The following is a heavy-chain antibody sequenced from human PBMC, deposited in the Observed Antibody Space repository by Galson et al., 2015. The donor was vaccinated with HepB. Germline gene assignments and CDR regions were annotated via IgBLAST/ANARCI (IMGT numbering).Heavy chain of an antibody. CDR1: GGTFSSYA. V-gene: IGHV1-69*13. CDR3: ASSRYYYDSSGYYYIYFDY. CDR2: IIPIFGTA. D-gene: IGHD3-22*01. Sequence: SVKVSCKASGGTFSSYAISWVRQAPGQGLEWMGGIIPIFGTANYAQKFQGRVTITADESTSTAYMELSSLRSEDTAVYYCASSRYYYDSSGYYYIYFDYWGQGTLVTVSS. J-gene: IGHJ4*02.